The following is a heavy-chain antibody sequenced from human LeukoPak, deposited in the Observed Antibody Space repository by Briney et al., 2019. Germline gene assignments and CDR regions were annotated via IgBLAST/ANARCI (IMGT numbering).Heavy chain of an antibody. V-gene: IGHV4-4*02. CDR1: GDSISSSNW. CDR3: TRDPHSPLGHGDY. J-gene: IGHJ4*02. CDR2: IYQSGGT. Sequence: PSETLSLTCAVSGDSISSSNWWSWVRQPPGEGLEWIGEIYQSGGTYHNPSLTTRVTISLDKSKNQFSLNLSSVTAADTAVYYCTRDPHSPLGHGDYWGQGTLVTVSS. D-gene: IGHD3-16*01.